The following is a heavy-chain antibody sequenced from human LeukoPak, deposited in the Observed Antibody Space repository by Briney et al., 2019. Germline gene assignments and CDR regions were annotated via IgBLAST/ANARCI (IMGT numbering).Heavy chain of an antibody. CDR2: ISSSSSYI. D-gene: IGHD5-18*01. Sequence: GGSLRLSCAASGFTFSSYSMNWVRQAPGKGLEWVSSISSSSSYIYYADSVKGRFTISRDNAKNSLYLQMNSLRAEDTAVYYCAREPIQLWLQGYSDYWGQGTLVTVSS. CDR3: AREPIQLWLQGYSDY. CDR1: GFTFSSYS. J-gene: IGHJ4*02. V-gene: IGHV3-21*01.